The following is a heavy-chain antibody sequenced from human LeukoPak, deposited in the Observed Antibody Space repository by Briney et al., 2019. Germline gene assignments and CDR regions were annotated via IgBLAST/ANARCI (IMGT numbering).Heavy chain of an antibody. V-gene: IGHV3-33*01. CDR2: IWYDGSNK. CDR3: ARHYCSGGSCYFDY. Sequence: PGRSLRLSCAASGFTFSSYGMHWVGQAQGKGLEWVAVIWYDGSNKYYADSVKGRFTISRDNSKNTLYLQMNSLRAEDTAVYYCARHYCSGGSCYFDYWGQGTLVTVSS. CDR1: GFTFSSYG. D-gene: IGHD2-15*01. J-gene: IGHJ4*02.